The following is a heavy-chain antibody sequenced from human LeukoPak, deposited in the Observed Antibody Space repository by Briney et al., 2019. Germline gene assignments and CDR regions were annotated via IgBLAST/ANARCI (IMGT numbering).Heavy chain of an antibody. J-gene: IGHJ4*02. D-gene: IGHD3-22*01. CDR3: ARDSDSSGYYYIKRPFDY. Sequence: GGSLRLSCAASGFTVSNNYMRWVRQAPGKGLEWVSFIYRGGNIYYADSVKGRFTLSRDDSKNTLYLQMHSLRVEDTAVYYCARDSDSSGYYYIKRPFDYWGQGTLVTVSS. CDR1: GFTVSNNY. V-gene: IGHV3-66*01. CDR2: IYRGGNI.